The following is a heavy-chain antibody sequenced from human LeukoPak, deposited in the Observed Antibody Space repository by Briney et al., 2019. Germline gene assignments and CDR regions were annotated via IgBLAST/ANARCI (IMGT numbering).Heavy chain of an antibody. Sequence: SVKVSCKASGGTFSSYAISWVRQAPGQGLEWMGGIIPIFCTANYALKFQGRVTITTDESTSTAYMELSSLRSEDTAVYYCARDIMITFGGVIVNSAFDIWGQGTMVTVSS. CDR1: GGTFSSYA. CDR2: IIPIFCTA. V-gene: IGHV1-69*05. D-gene: IGHD3-16*02. CDR3: ARDIMITFGGVIVNSAFDI. J-gene: IGHJ3*02.